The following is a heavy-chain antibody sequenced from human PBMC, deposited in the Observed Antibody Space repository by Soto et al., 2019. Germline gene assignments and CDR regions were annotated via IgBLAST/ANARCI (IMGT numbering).Heavy chain of an antibody. CDR1: GGTFSSYA. D-gene: IGHD5-18*01. Sequence: QVQLVQSGAEVKKPGSSVKVSCKASGGTFSSYAISWVRQAPGQGLEWMGGIIPIFGTANYAQKYQGRVTISADESTSTAYMELSSLRSEDTAVYYCAGGGYSYGSLYYGMDVWGQGPTVTVSS. CDR2: IIPIFGTA. J-gene: IGHJ6*02. CDR3: AGGGYSYGSLYYGMDV. V-gene: IGHV1-69*01.